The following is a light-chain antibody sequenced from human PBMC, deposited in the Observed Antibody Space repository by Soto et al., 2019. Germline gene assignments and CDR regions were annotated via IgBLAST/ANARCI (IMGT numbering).Light chain of an antibody. V-gene: IGKV1-27*01. CDR3: QKYNSAPM. CDR1: QGISNY. J-gene: IGKJ1*01. Sequence: DIQMTQSPSSLSASVGDRVTITCRASQGISNYLAWYQQKPGKAPKLLIYAASTLQSGVPSRFSGGGSGTEFTLTISSLQPGDVATYFCQKYNSAPMFGQGTKVEIK. CDR2: AAS.